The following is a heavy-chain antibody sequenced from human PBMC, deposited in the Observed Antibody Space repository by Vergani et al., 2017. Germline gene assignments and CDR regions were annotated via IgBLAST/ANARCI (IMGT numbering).Heavy chain of an antibody. CDR2: IYPNGNG. CDR3: ARGNCGVNCPKYNWLAP. Sequence: QVQLQESGPGLVKPSETLSLTCTVSGGSIRSGSHYWSWIRQPAGRGLEWIGRIYPNGNGNYNESLRSRLTMSIDTSRSQFSLSLSSVTAADTAVYYCARGNCGVNCPKYNWLAPWGRGILVTVSS. J-gene: IGHJ5*02. CDR1: GGSIRSGSHY. D-gene: IGHD2-21*01. V-gene: IGHV4-61*02.